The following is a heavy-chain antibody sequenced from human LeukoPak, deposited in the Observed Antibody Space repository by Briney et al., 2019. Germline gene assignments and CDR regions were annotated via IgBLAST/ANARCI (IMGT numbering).Heavy chain of an antibody. CDR3: AKSPRYYYDSSGYHFDY. CDR2: ISYDGSNK. CDR1: GFTFSSYA. D-gene: IGHD3-22*01. Sequence: PGGSLRLSCAASGFTFSSYAMHWVRQAPGKGLEWVAVISYDGSNKYYADSVKGRFTISRDNSKNTLYLQMNSLRAEDTAVYYCAKSPRYYYDSSGYHFDYWGQGTLVTVSS. J-gene: IGHJ4*02. V-gene: IGHV3-30-3*02.